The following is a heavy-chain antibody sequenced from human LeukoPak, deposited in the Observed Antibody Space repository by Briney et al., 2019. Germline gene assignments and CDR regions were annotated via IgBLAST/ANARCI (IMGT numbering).Heavy chain of an antibody. Sequence: PSETLSLTYTVSGDSISSSNYYWAWIRQPPGKGLEWIGSIHYSGNAFYNPSLKSRVTISVDTSRNQYFLKLSSVDTAGNACYRFTRRGQNNDSNGYYAYWGQGTLVTVSS. J-gene: IGHJ4*02. V-gene: IGHV4-39*01. CDR1: GDSISSSNYY. D-gene: IGHD3-22*01. CDR2: IHYSGNA. CDR3: TRRGQNNDSNGYYAY.